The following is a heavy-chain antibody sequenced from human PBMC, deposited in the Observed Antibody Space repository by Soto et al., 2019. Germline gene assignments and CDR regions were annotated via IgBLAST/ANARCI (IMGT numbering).Heavy chain of an antibody. CDR3: ARDPLQPQGSPGDQSKDYYYGMDV. Sequence: ASVKVSCKASGYTFTSYYMHCVRQAPGQVLEWMGIINPSGGSTSYAQKFQGRVTMTRDTSTSTVYMELSSLRSEDTAVYYCARDPLQPQGSPGDQSKDYYYGMDVWGQGTTVTVSS. J-gene: IGHJ6*02. D-gene: IGHD7-27*01. V-gene: IGHV1-46*01. CDR2: INPSGGST. CDR1: GYTFTSYY.